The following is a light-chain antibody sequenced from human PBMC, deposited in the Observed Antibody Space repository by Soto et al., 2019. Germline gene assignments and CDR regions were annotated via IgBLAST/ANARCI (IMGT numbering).Light chain of an antibody. V-gene: IGKV3-15*01. CDR3: QQYNTWWT. CDR1: QSVSSN. CDR2: GAS. J-gene: IGKJ1*01. Sequence: EVVMTQSPATLSASPGERATLSCRATQSVSSNLAWYQQKPGQAPRLLIYGASTRATGIPARFSGSGSGTEFTLTISSLQSEDFAVYYCQQYNTWWTFGQGTKVEIK.